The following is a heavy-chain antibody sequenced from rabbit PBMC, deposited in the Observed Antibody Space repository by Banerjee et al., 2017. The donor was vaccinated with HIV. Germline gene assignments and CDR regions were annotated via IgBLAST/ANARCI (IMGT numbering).Heavy chain of an antibody. CDR1: GFSFSSSYW. CDR2: IYAGSSGST. CDR3: ARDASNSGYYVPYYFTF. J-gene: IGHJ4*01. Sequence: QSLEESGGDLVKPEGSLTLTCTASGFSFSSSYWMCWVRQAPGKGLEWIACIYAGSSGSTYYASWAKGRFTISKTSSTTVTLQMTSLTAADTATYFCARDASNSGYYVPYYFTFWGQGTLVTVS. D-gene: IGHD1-1*01. V-gene: IGHV1S40*01.